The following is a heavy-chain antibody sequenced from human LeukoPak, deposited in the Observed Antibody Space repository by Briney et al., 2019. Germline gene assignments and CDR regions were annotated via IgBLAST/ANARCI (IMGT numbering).Heavy chain of an antibody. CDR3: AREQWPPNAWDY. V-gene: IGHV1-24*01. D-gene: IGHD6-19*01. CDR1: GYTLTELS. Sequence: ASVKVSCKVSGYTLTELSMHWVRQAPGKGLEWMGGFDPEDGETIYAQKLQGRVTMTTDTSTSTAYMELRSLRSDDTAVYYCAREQWPPNAWDYWGQGTLVTVSS. CDR2: FDPEDGET. J-gene: IGHJ4*02.